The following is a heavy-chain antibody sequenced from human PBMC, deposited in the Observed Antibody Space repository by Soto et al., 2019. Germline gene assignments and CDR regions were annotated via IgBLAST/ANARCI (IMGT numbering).Heavy chain of an antibody. Sequence: SVKVSCKASGGTFSSYAISCVRQAPGQGLEWMGGIIPIFGTANYAQKFQGRVTITADESTSTAYMELSSLRSEDTAAYYCAVPRVGATHFDYWGQGTLVTVSS. J-gene: IGHJ4*02. CDR3: AVPRVGATHFDY. V-gene: IGHV1-69*13. D-gene: IGHD1-26*01. CDR2: IIPIFGTA. CDR1: GGTFSSYA.